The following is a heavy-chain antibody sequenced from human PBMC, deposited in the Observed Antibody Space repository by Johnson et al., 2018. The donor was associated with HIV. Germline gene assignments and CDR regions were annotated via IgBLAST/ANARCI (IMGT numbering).Heavy chain of an antibody. Sequence: QVQLVESGGGLVKPGGSLTVSCAGSGFTFSDYYVTWIRQAPGKGLEWVSYISSSGTTKNYADSVRGRFTISRDNSKNTLYLQMNSLRAEDTAVYYCAREGAWEVRPGAFDIWGQGTTVTVSS. J-gene: IGHJ3*02. D-gene: IGHD1-26*01. CDR3: AREGAWEVRPGAFDI. CDR1: GFTFSDYY. V-gene: IGHV3-11*04. CDR2: ISSSGTTK.